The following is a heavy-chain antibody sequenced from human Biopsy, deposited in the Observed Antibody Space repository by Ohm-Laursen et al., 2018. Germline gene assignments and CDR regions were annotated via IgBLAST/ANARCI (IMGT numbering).Heavy chain of an antibody. D-gene: IGHD3-9*01. CDR2: IVPVLGTP. V-gene: IGHV1-69*10. J-gene: IGHJ1*01. CDR3: ATKLTGYFHH. Sequence: EASVKVSCKASGGTFINYAISWVRQAPGHGLEWMGGIVPVLGTPHYAQRLQDRVTISADKSTSTASMEVNSLTYDDTAVYYCATKLTGYFHHWGQGTLVIVSS. CDR1: GGTFINYA.